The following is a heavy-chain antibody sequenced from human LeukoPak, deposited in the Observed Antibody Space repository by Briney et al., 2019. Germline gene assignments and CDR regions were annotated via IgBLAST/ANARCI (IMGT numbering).Heavy chain of an antibody. CDR2: IYYSGST. Sequence: SETLSLTCTVSGGSISSYYWSWIRQLPGKGLEWIGYIYYSGSTNYNPSLKSRVTISVDTSKNQFSLKLSSVTAADTAVYYCARDQYDYYDSSGSHAFDIWGQGTMVTVSS. CDR1: GGSISSYY. D-gene: IGHD3-22*01. CDR3: ARDQYDYYDSSGSHAFDI. V-gene: IGHV4-59*01. J-gene: IGHJ3*02.